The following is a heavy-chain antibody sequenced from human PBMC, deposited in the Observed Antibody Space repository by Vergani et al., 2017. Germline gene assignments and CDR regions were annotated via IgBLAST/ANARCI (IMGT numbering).Heavy chain of an antibody. CDR2: IKSKTDGGTT. Sequence: EVQLVESGGGLVQPGGSLRLSCAASGFTFSNAWMSWVRQAPGKGLEWVGRIKSKTDGGTTDYAAPVKGRFTISRDDSKNTLYLQMNSLKTEDTAVYYCTTEASYYDSSGYYYGWGQGTLVTVSS. CDR1: GFTFSNAW. D-gene: IGHD3-22*01. CDR3: TTEASYYDSSGYYYG. J-gene: IGHJ4*02. V-gene: IGHV3-15*01.